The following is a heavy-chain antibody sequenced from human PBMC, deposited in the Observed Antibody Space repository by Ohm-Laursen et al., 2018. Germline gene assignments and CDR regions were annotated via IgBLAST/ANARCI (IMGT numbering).Heavy chain of an antibody. Sequence: SLRLSCAASGFTFSNYAMSWVRQAPGKGLDWVSAISGSAATTYYADSVKGRFTIFRDNSKNTLYLQMNSLRAEDTAVYYCAKDPPYCGGDCYSDYWGQGTLVTVSS. CDR1: GFTFSNYA. CDR2: ISGSAATT. V-gene: IGHV3-23*01. J-gene: IGHJ4*02. D-gene: IGHD2-21*02. CDR3: AKDPPYCGGDCYSDY.